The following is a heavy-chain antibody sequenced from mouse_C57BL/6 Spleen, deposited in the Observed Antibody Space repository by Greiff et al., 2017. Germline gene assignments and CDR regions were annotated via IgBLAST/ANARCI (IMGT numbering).Heavy chain of an antibody. D-gene: IGHD2-2*01. CDR3: AREGGMGLRRFYFDY. V-gene: IGHV1-81*01. CDR2: IYPRSGNT. Sequence: QVQLQQSGAELARPGASVKLSCKASGYTFTSYGISWVKQRTGQGLEWIGEIYPRSGNTYYNEKFKGKATLTADKSSSTAYMELRSLTSEVSAVYFCAREGGMGLRRFYFDYWGQGTTLTVSS. J-gene: IGHJ2*01. CDR1: GYTFTSYG.